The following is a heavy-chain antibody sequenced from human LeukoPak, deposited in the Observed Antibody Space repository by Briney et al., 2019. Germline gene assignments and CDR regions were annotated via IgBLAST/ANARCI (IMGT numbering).Heavy chain of an antibody. CDR2: ISSSSSYI. CDR3: AGGYCSSTTCYSGHYYYYMDV. J-gene: IGHJ6*03. Sequence: GGSLRLSCAASGFTFSSYSMNWVRQAPGEGLEWVSSISSSSSYIYYADSVKGRFTISRDNAKNSLYLQMNSLRAEDTAVYYCAGGYCSSTTCYSGHYYYYMDVWGKGTTVTVSS. D-gene: IGHD2-2*02. CDR1: GFTFSSYS. V-gene: IGHV3-21*01.